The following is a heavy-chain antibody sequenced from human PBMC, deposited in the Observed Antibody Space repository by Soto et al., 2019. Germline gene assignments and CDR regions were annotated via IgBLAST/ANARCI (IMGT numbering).Heavy chain of an antibody. J-gene: IGHJ4*02. CDR3: ARGYRSSISCYEFGY. CDR2: IYYTGNT. Sequence: SETLSLTCTVAGGSISSYYWSWIRQPPGRGLEWIGFIYYTGNTKYNPSLNSRVTISVDTSKNQFSLTVTSVTAADTAIYYCARGYRSSISCYEFGYWRKGTLVNVYS. D-gene: IGHD2-2*01. CDR1: GGSISSYY. V-gene: IGHV4-59*08.